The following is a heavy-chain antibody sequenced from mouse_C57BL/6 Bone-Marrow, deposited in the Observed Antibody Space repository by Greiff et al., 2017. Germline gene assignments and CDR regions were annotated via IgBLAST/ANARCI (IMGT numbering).Heavy chain of an antibody. CDR1: GYTFTDYN. Sequence: VQLKESGPELVKPGASVKIPCKASGYTFTDYNMDWVKQSHGKSLEWIGDINPNNGGTIYNQKFKGKATLTVDKSSSTAYMELRSLTSEDTAVYYCARGISVARNYYAMDYWGQGTSVTVSS. V-gene: IGHV1-18*01. CDR3: ARGISVARNYYAMDY. CDR2: INPNNGGT. D-gene: IGHD1-1*01. J-gene: IGHJ4*01.